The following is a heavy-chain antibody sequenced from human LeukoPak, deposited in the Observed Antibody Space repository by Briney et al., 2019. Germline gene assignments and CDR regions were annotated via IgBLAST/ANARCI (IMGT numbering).Heavy chain of an antibody. CDR1: GFTFSSYA. J-gene: IGHJ4*02. CDR3: ANMAAGGYSYAIDY. CDR2: ISGSGGST. V-gene: IGHV3-23*01. Sequence: GSLRLSCAASGFTFSSYAMSWVRQAPGKGLEWVSAISGSGGSTYYADSVKGRFTISRDNSKNTLYLQMNSLRAEDTAVYYCANMAAGGYSYAIDYWGQGTLVTVSS. D-gene: IGHD5-18*01.